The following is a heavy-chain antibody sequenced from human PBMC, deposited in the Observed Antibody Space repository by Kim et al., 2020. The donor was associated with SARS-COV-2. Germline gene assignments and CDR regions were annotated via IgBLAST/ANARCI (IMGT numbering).Heavy chain of an antibody. CDR3: ARLDMTGIVGSGGLDP. Sequence: SETLSLTCTVSGGSISRSSSHWGWIRQPPGKGLEWIGYVYYSGSTFYNPSLKSRVTISVDTSENQLSLELTSVTAADTAAYYCARLDMTGIVGSGGLDP. V-gene: IGHV4-39*01. CDR1: GGSISRSSSH. CDR2: VYYSGST. D-gene: IGHD2-21*02. J-gene: IGHJ5*02.